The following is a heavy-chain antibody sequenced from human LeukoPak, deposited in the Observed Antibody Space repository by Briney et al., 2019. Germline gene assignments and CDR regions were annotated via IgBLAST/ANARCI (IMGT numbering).Heavy chain of an antibody. Sequence: GGSLRLSCAPSGFTFCRYSMNCGRQAPGKGLEWVSSISSSSYIYYADSVKGRFTISRDNAKNSLYLQMNSLRAEDTAVYYCARGGEHLWGQGTLVTVSS. V-gene: IGHV3-21*01. CDR1: GFTFCRYS. CDR2: ISSSSYI. J-gene: IGHJ5*02. CDR3: ARGGEHL.